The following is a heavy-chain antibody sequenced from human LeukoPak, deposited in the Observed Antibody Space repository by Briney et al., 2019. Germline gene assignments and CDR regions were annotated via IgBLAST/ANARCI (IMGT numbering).Heavy chain of an antibody. CDR1: GYTFTGYY. CDR2: INPNSGGT. CDR3: ARDVKRSTSWALVY. D-gene: IGHD2-2*01. Sequence: GASVKVSCKASGYTFTGYYMHWVRQAPGQGREWMGWINPNSGGTNYAQKFQGRVTMTRDTSISTAYMELSRLRSDDTAVYYCARDVKRSTSWALVYWGQGTLVTVSS. J-gene: IGHJ4*02. V-gene: IGHV1-2*02.